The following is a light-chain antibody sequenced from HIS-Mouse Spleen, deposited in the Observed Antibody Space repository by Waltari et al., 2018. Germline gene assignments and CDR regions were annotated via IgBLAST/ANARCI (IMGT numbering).Light chain of an antibody. V-gene: IGKV3-11*01. CDR1: QSVSSY. Sequence: EIVLTQSPATLSLSPGERATLSCRASQSVSSYLAWYQQQPGQAPRLLIYDASNRATGIPARFSGSGSGTDFTLTISSLEPEDFAVYYCQQRSNFGPGTKVDIK. CDR3: QQRSN. CDR2: DAS. J-gene: IGKJ3*01.